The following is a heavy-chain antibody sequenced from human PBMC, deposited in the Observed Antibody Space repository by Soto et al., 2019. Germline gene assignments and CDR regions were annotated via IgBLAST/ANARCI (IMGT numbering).Heavy chain of an antibody. J-gene: IGHJ4*02. CDR2: ISAYNGNT. CDR3: ASCPFTHYGDYVLDY. CDR1: GYTFASYG. Sequence: VASVKVSCKASGYTFASYGISWVRQAPGQGLEWMGWISAYNGNTNYAQKLQGRVTMTTDTSTSTAYMELRSLRSDDTAVYYCASCPFTHYGDYVLDYWGQGTLVTVSS. V-gene: IGHV1-18*01. D-gene: IGHD4-17*01.